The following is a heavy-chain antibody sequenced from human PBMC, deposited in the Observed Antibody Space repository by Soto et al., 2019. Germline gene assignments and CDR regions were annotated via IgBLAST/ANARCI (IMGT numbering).Heavy chain of an antibody. J-gene: IGHJ4*02. V-gene: IGHV3-48*04. CDR2: ISTSSSTI. CDR3: ARVRATISSLWYYDF. Sequence: LRLSCAGFGFTFNGYGMIWVRQAPGKGLEWVAYISTSSSTIYYADSVKGRFAISRDNDKSSVSLHMNSLRGDDTATYYCARVRATISSLWYYDFWGQGTLVTVSS. D-gene: IGHD2-15*01. CDR1: GFTFNGYG.